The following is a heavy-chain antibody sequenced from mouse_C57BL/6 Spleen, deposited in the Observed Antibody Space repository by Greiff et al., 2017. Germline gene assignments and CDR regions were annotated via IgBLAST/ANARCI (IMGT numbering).Heavy chain of an antibody. CDR1: GYTFTSYW. CDR3: ARGAQAYYFDY. J-gene: IGHJ2*01. D-gene: IGHD3-2*02. CDR2: IDPSDSET. V-gene: IGHV1-52*01. Sequence: QVQLQQSGAELVRPGSSVKLSCKASGYTFTSYWMHWVKQRPIQGLEWIGNIDPSDSETHYNQKFKDKATLTVDKSSSTAYMQLSSLTSEDSAVYYCARGAQAYYFDYWGQGTTLTVSS.